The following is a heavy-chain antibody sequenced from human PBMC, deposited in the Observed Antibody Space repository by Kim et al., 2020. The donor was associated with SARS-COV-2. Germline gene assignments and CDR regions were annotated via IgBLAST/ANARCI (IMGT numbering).Heavy chain of an antibody. CDR1: GGSISSYY. CDR3: ARDLAVVAGYYYYGMDL. CDR2: IYYSGST. J-gene: IGHJ6*02. Sequence: LETLSLTCTVSGGSISSYYWSWIRQPPGKGLEWIGYIYYSGSTNYNPSLKSRVTISVDTSKNQFSLKLNSVTAADTAVYYCARDLAVVAGYYYYGMDLWGQGTTVTVSS. V-gene: IGHV4-59*13. D-gene: IGHD6-19*01.